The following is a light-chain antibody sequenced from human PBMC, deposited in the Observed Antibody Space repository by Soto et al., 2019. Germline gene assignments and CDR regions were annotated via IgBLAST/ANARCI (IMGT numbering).Light chain of an antibody. CDR3: QHYVNSPPIT. V-gene: IGKV3-20*01. Sequence: EIVLTQSPGTLSLSPGERATLSCRASQSVSSSYLAWYQQKPGQAPRLLIYCVSSRATGIPDRFSGSGSGTDFTLTISRLEPEDFAVYYCQHYVNSPPITFSQGTRLEIK. CDR2: CVS. CDR1: QSVSSSY. J-gene: IGKJ5*01.